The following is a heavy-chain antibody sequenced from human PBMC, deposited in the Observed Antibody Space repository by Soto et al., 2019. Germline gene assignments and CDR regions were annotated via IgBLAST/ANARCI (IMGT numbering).Heavy chain of an antibody. J-gene: IGHJ5*02. V-gene: IGHV4-59*01. Sequence: SETQSLTCTVSGGTIRSYDWSWIRQPPGKGLEWIGYIYYSGSTNYNPSLKSRVTISVDTSKNQFSLKLSSVTAADTAVYYCARGHGDYLRENWFDPWGQGTLVTVSS. CDR3: ARGHGDYLRENWFDP. CDR1: GGTIRSYD. CDR2: IYYSGST. D-gene: IGHD4-17*01.